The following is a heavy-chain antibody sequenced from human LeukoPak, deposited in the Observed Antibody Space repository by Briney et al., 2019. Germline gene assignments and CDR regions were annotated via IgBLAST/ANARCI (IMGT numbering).Heavy chain of an antibody. D-gene: IGHD3-16*01. V-gene: IGHV4-59*01. Sequence: SETLSLTCTVSGGSISGYYYNWIRQPPGKGLEWIGYIYYSGSTNYNPSLKSRVTTSLDTSKNQFSLKLSSVTTADTAVYYCARKGGRGIYVWGQGTTVTVSS. J-gene: IGHJ6*02. CDR1: GGSISGYY. CDR3: ARKGGRGIYV. CDR2: IYYSGST.